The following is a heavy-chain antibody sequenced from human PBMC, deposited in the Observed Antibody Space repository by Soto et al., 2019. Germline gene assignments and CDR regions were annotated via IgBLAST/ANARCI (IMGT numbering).Heavy chain of an antibody. D-gene: IGHD2-2*03. V-gene: IGHV3-23*01. CDR1: GFTFSSFV. J-gene: IGHJ1*01. Sequence: GGSVRLSCTASGFTFSSFVMAWVRQAPGKGLEWVSAISGSADSSYYADSVKGRFTISRDNPKNTLYLQMDSLRAEDTGVYFCAKVGIGSFSHKHNSEHWGQGTQVTVSS. CDR2: ISGSADSS. CDR3: AKVGIGSFSHKHNSEH.